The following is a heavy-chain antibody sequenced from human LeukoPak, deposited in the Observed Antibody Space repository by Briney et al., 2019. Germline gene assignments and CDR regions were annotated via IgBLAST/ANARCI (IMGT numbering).Heavy chain of an antibody. CDR2: INHSGST. CDR3: ARGPDSSGYLFLWFGP. J-gene: IGHJ5*02. D-gene: IGHD3-22*01. V-gene: IGHV4-34*01. CDR1: GGSFSGYY. Sequence: KSSETLSLTCAVYGGSFSGYYWSWIRQPPGKGLEWIGEINHSGSTNYNPSLKSRVTISVDTSKNQFSLKLSSVTAADTAVYYCARGPDSSGYLFLWFGPWGQGTLVTVSS.